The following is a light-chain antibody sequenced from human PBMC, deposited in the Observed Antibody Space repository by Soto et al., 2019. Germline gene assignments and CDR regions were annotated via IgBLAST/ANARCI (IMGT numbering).Light chain of an antibody. V-gene: IGLV2-14*03. J-gene: IGLJ1*01. CDR2: DVS. Sequence: QSALTQPASVSGSPGQSSTISCTGTSSDIGGYNYVSWYQQLPGKVPKLIIYDVSNRPSGVSDRFSASTSGNAASLTISGLQAEDEADYYCSSYTSTSTLPVFGTGTKLTVL. CDR1: SSDIGGYNY. CDR3: SSYTSTSTLPV.